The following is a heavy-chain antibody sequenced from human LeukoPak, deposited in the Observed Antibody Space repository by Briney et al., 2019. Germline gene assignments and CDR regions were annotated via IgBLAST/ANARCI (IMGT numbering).Heavy chain of an antibody. CDR2: IWYDGSNI. D-gene: IGHD2-21*01. CDR1: GFTFRDYG. Sequence: PGRSLRLSCAASGFTFRDYGMHWVRQAPGKGLEWVAVIWYDGSNIYYADSVKGRFTISRDNSRNTLYLQMNSLRAEDTAVYYCVRELPPVVQYYFDHWGPGTLVTVSS. J-gene: IGHJ4*02. V-gene: IGHV3-33*01. CDR3: VRELPPVVQYYFDH.